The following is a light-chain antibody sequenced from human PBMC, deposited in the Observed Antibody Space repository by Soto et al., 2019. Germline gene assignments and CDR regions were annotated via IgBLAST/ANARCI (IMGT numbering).Light chain of an antibody. Sequence: QLVLTQQPSVSGAPGQRVTISCTGSSSNIGAGYDVHWYQQLPGTAPKLLIYGNSNRPSGVPDRFSGSKSGTSASLAITGLQAEDEADYYCQSYDSSLSGVFGTGTKLTVL. CDR2: GNS. V-gene: IGLV1-40*01. J-gene: IGLJ1*01. CDR1: SSNIGAGYD. CDR3: QSYDSSLSGV.